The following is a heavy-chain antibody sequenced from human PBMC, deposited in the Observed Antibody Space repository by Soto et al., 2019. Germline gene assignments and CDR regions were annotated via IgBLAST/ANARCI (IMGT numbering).Heavy chain of an antibody. CDR2: IIPIFGTA. J-gene: IGHJ6*02. CDR3: ARSVSFRYQLLKRGMDV. CDR1: GGTFSSYA. V-gene: IGHV1-69*01. Sequence: QVQLVQSGAEVKKPGPSVKVSCKASGGTFSSYAISWVRQAPGQGLEWMGGIIPIFGTANYAQKFQGRVTITADESTSTAYMELSSLRSEDTAVYYCARSVSFRYQLLKRGMDVWGQGTTVTVSS. D-gene: IGHD2-2*01.